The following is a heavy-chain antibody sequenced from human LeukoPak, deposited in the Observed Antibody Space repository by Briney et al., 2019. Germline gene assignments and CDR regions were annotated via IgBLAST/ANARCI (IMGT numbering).Heavy chain of an antibody. Sequence: PGGSLRLSCAASGFTFSSYGMHWVRQAPGKGLEWVAFIRYDGSNKYYADSVKGRFTISRDNSKNTLYLQMNSLRAEDTAVYYCAKDVLLWFGELAYWDQGTLVTVSS. D-gene: IGHD3-10*01. CDR1: GFTFSSYG. V-gene: IGHV3-30*02. CDR3: AKDVLLWFGELAY. CDR2: IRYDGSNK. J-gene: IGHJ4*02.